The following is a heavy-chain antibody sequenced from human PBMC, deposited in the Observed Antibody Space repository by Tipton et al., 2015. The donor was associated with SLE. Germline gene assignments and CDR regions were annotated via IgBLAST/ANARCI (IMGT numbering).Heavy chain of an antibody. V-gene: IGHV3-74*01. J-gene: IGHJ3*02. Sequence: SLRLSCAASGFTFSSYWMHWVRQAPGKGLVWVSRINSDGSSPTYADSVKGRFTISRDNAKNTLYLQMNSLRAEDTAVYYCAKDRHYDPHAFEIWGQGTMVTVSS. CDR3: AKDRHYDPHAFEI. CDR2: INSDGSSP. CDR1: GFTFSSYW. D-gene: IGHD3-22*01.